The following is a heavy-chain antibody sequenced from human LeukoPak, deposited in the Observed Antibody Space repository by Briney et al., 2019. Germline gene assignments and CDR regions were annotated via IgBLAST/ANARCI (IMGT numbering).Heavy chain of an antibody. CDR2: ISIYNGNT. CDR3: AKTRTTYYYDSSGSDAFDI. V-gene: IGHV1-18*01. D-gene: IGHD3-22*01. Sequence: APVKVSCKASGYTFTSYGISWVRQAPGQGLEWMGWISIYNGNTNYAQKLQGRVTMTTDTSTSTAYMELRSLRSDDTAVYYCAKTRTTYYYDSSGSDAFDIWGQGTMVTVSS. CDR1: GYTFTSYG. J-gene: IGHJ3*02.